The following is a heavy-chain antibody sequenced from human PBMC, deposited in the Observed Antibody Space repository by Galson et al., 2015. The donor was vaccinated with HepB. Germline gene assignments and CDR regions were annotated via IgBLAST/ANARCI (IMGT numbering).Heavy chain of an antibody. V-gene: IGHV1-69*02. CDR3: ARSLRGFGELL. CDR2: IIPILGIA. CDR1: GGTFSSYT. Sequence: SVKVSCKASGGTFSSYTISWVRQAPGQGLEWMGRIIPILGIANYAQKFQGRVTITADKSTSTAYMELSSLRSEDTAVYYCARSLRGFGELLWGQGTLVTVSS. J-gene: IGHJ4*02. D-gene: IGHD3-10*01.